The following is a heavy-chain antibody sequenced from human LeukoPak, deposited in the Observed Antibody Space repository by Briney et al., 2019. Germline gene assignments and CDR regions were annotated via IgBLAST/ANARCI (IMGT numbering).Heavy chain of an antibody. CDR3: AHSGLAAAGGLDYYYYYGMDV. V-gene: IGHV2-5*01. J-gene: IGHJ6*02. Sequence: SGPTLVKPTQTLTLTCTFSGFSLSTSGVGVGWIRQPPGKALEGLALIYWNDDKRYSPSLKSRLTITKDTSKNQVVLKMTNMDPVDTATYYCAHSGLAAAGGLDYYYYYGMDVWGQGTTVTVSS. D-gene: IGHD6-13*01. CDR1: GFSLSTSGVG. CDR2: IYWNDDK.